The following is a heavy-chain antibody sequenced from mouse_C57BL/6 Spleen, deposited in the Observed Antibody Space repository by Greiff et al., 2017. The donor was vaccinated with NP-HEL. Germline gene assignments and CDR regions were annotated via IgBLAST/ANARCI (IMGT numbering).Heavy chain of an antibody. CDR3: ARPTVVAPYYAMYY. V-gene: IGHV2-2*01. CDR1: GFSFTSYG. D-gene: IGHD1-1*01. J-gene: IGHJ4*01. CDR2: IWSGGST. Sequence: QVQLQQSGPGLVQPSQSLSITCTVSGFSFTSYGVHWVRQSPGKGLEWLGVIWSGGSTDYNAAFIYRLSISTDNAKSQVFFKMNSLEADDTAIYYCARPTVVAPYYAMYYWGQGTSVTVSS.